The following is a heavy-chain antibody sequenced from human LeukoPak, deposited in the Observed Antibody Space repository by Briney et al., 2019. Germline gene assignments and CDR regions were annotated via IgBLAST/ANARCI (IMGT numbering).Heavy chain of an antibody. CDR3: AREMTTVTPTAFDI. CDR2: INPNSGGT. D-gene: IGHD4-17*01. CDR1: GYTFTGYY. Sequence: ASVKVSCKASGYTFTGYYMHWVRQAPGQGLEWMGWINPNSGGTNYAQKFQGRVTMTRDTSISTAYMELSRLRSDDTAVCYCAREMTTVTPTAFDIWGQGTMVTVSS. V-gene: IGHV1-2*02. J-gene: IGHJ3*02.